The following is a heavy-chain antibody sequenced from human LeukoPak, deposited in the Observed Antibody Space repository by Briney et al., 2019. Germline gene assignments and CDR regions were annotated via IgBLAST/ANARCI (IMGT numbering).Heavy chain of an antibody. J-gene: IGHJ4*02. D-gene: IGHD6-25*01. CDR2: IFHSGIT. CDR1: AGSNTPYY. CDR3: ARAETLAAIYFDF. V-gene: IGHV4-59*01. Sequence: SETLSLICSVSAGSNTPYYWSWFRQPPGKGMEWIGYIFHSGITAYNPSLKSRVSISLDSSKNQFFLRLTSVTAADTAMYYCARAETLAAIYFDFWGQGSLVTVSS.